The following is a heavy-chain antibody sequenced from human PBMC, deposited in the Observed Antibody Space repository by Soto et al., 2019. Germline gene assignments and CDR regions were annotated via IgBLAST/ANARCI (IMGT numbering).Heavy chain of an antibody. V-gene: IGHV3-30*03. CDR1: GFTFSHYG. CDR3: ASYSGKYQGPIDY. Sequence: GGYLRLSCAASGFTFSHYGIHWVRQAPCKGLEWLAGISYDGSSKHYADSVKGRFTVSRDNAKNTLYLQMNSLRAEDTAVYFCASYSGKYQGPIDYLGQGTLVTVSS. CDR2: ISYDGSSK. D-gene: IGHD1-26*01. J-gene: IGHJ4*02.